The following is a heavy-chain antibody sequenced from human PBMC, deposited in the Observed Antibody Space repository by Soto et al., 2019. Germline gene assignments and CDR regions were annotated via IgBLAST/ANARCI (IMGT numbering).Heavy chain of an antibody. D-gene: IGHD4-4*01. J-gene: IGHJ5*02. V-gene: IGHV3-30-3*01. CDR3: ARPDNYIEH. Sequence: PGRSLRLSCAASGFTFSSFAMHWVRQTPAKGLEWVAVISSDGSNKYYADSVKGRFTIYRDNSKNTLYLQMNSMRGEDTAVYYGARPDNYIEHWGQGT. CDR1: GFTFSSFA. CDR2: ISSDGSNK.